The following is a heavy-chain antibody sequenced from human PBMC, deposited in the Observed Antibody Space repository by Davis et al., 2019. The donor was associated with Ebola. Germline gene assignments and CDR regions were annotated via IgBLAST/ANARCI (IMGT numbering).Heavy chain of an antibody. CDR3: ARGGSTFDY. V-gene: IGHV3-7*01. D-gene: IGHD1-1*01. Sequence: GGSLRLSCTASGFAFNTYWMSWVRQAPGEGLEWLANIKEDGGEKHYVDSVKGRFTISRDNAKNSLYLQMNSLRAEDTAVYYCARGGSTFDYWGQGALVTVSS. CDR2: IKEDGGEK. CDR1: GFAFNTYW. J-gene: IGHJ4*02.